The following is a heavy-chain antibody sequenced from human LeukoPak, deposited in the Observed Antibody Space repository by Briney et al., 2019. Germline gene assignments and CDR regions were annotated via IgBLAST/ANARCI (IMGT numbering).Heavy chain of an antibody. Sequence: SETLSLTCTVSGGSLTTHYWSWIRQSPGKGLEWIGFIFYSRSINYNPSLKTRVTILLAPSTKQLSLNLNCVTAADTAVYYCATGTPHGYNYFDRSGHLHIWGQGTLVTVSS. CDR3: ATGTPHGYNYFDRSGHLHI. D-gene: IGHD3-22*01. CDR2: IFYSRSI. V-gene: IGHV4-59*11. J-gene: IGHJ4*02. CDR1: GGSLTTHY.